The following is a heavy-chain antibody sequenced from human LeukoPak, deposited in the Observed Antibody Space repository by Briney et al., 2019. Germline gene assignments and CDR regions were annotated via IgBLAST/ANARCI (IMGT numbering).Heavy chain of an antibody. CDR3: AAGPSVTSGSYYP. CDR1: GFTFTSSA. J-gene: IGHJ5*02. CDR2: IVVGSGNT. D-gene: IGHD1-26*01. V-gene: IGHV1-58*01. Sequence: SVKVSCKASGFTFTSSAVQWVRQARGQRLEWIGWIVVGSGNTNYAQKFQERVTITRDMSTSTAYMELSSLRSEDTAVYYCAAGPSVTSGSYYPWGQGTLVTVSS.